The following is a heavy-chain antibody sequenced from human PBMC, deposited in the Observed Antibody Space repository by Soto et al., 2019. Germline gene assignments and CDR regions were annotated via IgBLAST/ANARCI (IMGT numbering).Heavy chain of an antibody. J-gene: IGHJ3*02. CDR3: ASYRVGHAFDI. V-gene: IGHV4-30-4*01. Sequence: QVQLQESGPGLVKPSQTLSLTCTVSGGSISSGDYYWSWIRQPPGKGLEWIGYIYYSGSTYYNPSLKRRVTIPADTSTSQFSLKLSSVTAADTAVYYCASYRVGHAFDIWGQGTMVTVSS. CDR2: IYYSGST. CDR1: GGSISSGDYY. D-gene: IGHD2-21*01.